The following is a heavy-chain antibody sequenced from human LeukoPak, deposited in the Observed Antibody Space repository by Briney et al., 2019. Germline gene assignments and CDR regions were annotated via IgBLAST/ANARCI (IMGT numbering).Heavy chain of an antibody. Sequence: SETLSLTCTVSGGSISSYYWSWIRQPAGKGLEWIGRIYTSGSTNYNPSLKSRVTMSVDTSKNQFSLKLSSVTAADTAVYYCARCDLLVDYGDYDPWYFDLWGRGTLVTVSS. V-gene: IGHV4-4*07. J-gene: IGHJ2*01. CDR3: ARCDLLVDYGDYDPWYFDL. D-gene: IGHD4-17*01. CDR2: IYTSGST. CDR1: GGSISSYY.